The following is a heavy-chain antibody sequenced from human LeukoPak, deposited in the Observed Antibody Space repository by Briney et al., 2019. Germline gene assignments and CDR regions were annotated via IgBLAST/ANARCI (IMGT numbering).Heavy chain of an antibody. V-gene: IGHV3-23*01. CDR2: ITASGGGT. CDR3: AKIRFYYDSSFDYWYFDL. D-gene: IGHD3-22*01. Sequence: GGSLRLSCAASGFPFSSYAMGWVRQAPRKGLEWVSAITASGGGTYYADSVKGRFTISRDNSKNTLYLQINSLRAEDAAIYYCAKIRFYYDSSFDYWYFDLWGRCTLVTVSS. J-gene: IGHJ2*01. CDR1: GFPFSSYA.